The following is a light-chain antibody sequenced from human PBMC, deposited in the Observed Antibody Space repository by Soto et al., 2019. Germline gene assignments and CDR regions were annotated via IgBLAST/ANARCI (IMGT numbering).Light chain of an antibody. CDR3: QQYSVYWT. Sequence: DIQMTQSPSSLSASVGDRVTITCRPSQSISSFLNWYQQKPGKPPKLLISGASSLQSGVPSRFTGSGSGTEFTLTISSLQPDDFATYYCQQYSVYWTVGQGTKVDIK. V-gene: IGKV1-39*01. J-gene: IGKJ1*01. CDR1: QSISSF. CDR2: GAS.